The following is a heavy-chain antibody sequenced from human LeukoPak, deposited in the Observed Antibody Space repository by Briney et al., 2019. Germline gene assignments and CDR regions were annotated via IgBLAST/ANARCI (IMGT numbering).Heavy chain of an antibody. CDR1: GFTFSSYA. CDR2: ISYDGSNK. V-gene: IGHV3-30-3*01. D-gene: IGHD2-15*01. CDR3: ARDPGFEYYFDY. Sequence: PGGSLRLSCAASGFTFSSYAMHWVRQAPGKGLEWVAVISYDGSNKYYADSVKGRFTISRDNSKNTLYLQMNSLRAEDTAVYYCARDPGFEYYFDYWGQGTLVTVSS. J-gene: IGHJ4*02.